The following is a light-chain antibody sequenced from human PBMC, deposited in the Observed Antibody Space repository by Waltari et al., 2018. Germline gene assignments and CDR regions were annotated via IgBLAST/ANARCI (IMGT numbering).Light chain of an antibody. CDR3: QSTDTSGSWV. Sequence: SYELTQPPSVSVSPGQTARITCSGAALPKDDAQWYQQKPGQVPVLVMYKDTKRPPGIPERFSGSTSGTTVTLTIGGVQAEDEADYYCQSTDTSGSWVFGGGTKLTVL. CDR1: ALPKDD. V-gene: IGLV3-25*03. CDR2: KDT. J-gene: IGLJ3*02.